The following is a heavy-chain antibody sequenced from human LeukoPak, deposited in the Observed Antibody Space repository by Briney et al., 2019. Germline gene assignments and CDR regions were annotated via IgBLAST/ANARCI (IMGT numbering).Heavy chain of an antibody. CDR3: ARDYYYDSSGQHDY. J-gene: IGHJ4*02. Sequence: ASVKVSCKASGYTFTSYGTSWVRQAPGQGLEWMGWISAYNGNTNYAQKLQGRVTMTTDTSTSTAYMELRSLRSDDTAVYYCARDYYYDSSGQHDYWGQGTLVTVSS. D-gene: IGHD3-22*01. V-gene: IGHV1-18*01. CDR1: GYTFTSYG. CDR2: ISAYNGNT.